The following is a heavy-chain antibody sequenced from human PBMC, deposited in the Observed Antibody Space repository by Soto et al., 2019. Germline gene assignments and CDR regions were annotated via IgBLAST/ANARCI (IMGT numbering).Heavy chain of an antibody. Sequence: ASVKVSCKASGYTFTSYAMHWVRQAPGQRLEWMGWINAGNGNTKYSQKFQGRVTITRDTSASTAYMELSSLRSEDTAVYYCARAVGYCSGGSCSNNCFDPWGQGTLVTVSS. D-gene: IGHD2-15*01. J-gene: IGHJ5*02. CDR1: GYTFTSYA. CDR2: INAGNGNT. CDR3: ARAVGYCSGGSCSNNCFDP. V-gene: IGHV1-3*01.